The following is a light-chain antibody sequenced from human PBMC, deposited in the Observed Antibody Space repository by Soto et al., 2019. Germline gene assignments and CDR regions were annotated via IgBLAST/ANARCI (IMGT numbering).Light chain of an antibody. Sequence: LTQPASVSGSPGQSITISCTGTSSDVGSYNLVSWYQQHPGKAPKLMIYEGSKRPSGVSNRFSGSKSGNTASLTISGLQAEDEADYYCCSYAGSSLYVFGTGTKVT. CDR1: SSDVGSYNL. V-gene: IGLV2-23*01. J-gene: IGLJ1*01. CDR3: CSYAGSSLYV. CDR2: EGS.